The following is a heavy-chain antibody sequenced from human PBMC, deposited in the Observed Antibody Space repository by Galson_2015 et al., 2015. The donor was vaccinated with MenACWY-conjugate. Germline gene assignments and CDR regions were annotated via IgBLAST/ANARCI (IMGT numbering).Heavy chain of an antibody. V-gene: IGHV1-69*13. Sequence: SVKVSCKASGGTFSSYAISWVRQAPGQGLEWMGGIIPIFGTANYAQKFQGRVTITADESTSTAYMELSSLRSEDTAVYYCALNRAPMEWLLYKAAVVAPYGMDVWGQGTTVTVSS. J-gene: IGHJ6*02. CDR3: ALNRAPMEWLLYKAAVVAPYGMDV. CDR1: GGTFSSYA. CDR2: IIPIFGTA. D-gene: IGHD3-3*01.